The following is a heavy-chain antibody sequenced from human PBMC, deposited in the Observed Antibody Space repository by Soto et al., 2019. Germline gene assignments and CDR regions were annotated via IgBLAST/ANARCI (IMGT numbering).Heavy chain of an antibody. D-gene: IGHD3-10*01. CDR3: ARGATYRGYMDV. CDR1: GYTSTNYA. Sequence: ASVKVSCKASGYTSTNYAITWVRQAPGQGLEWMGWISGYNGNTNYAQKLQGRVTMTTDTSTSTAYMELRSLRSDDTAVYYCARGATYRGYMDVWGKGTTVTVSS. CDR2: ISGYNGNT. V-gene: IGHV1-18*01. J-gene: IGHJ6*03.